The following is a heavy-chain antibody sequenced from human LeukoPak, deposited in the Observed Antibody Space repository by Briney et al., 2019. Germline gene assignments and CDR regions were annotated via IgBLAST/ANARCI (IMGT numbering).Heavy chain of an antibody. CDR1: GYTFIGYY. J-gene: IGHJ5*02. D-gene: IGHD2-2*01. CDR2: INPNSGGT. CDR3: ARDDTDIVVVPAAARPLWFDP. V-gene: IGHV1-2*02. Sequence: ASVKVSCKASGYTFIGYYMHWVRQAPGQGLEWMGWINPNSGGTNYAQKFQGRVTMTRDTSISTAYMELSRLRSDDTAVYYCARDDTDIVVVPAAARPLWFDPWGQGTLVTVSS.